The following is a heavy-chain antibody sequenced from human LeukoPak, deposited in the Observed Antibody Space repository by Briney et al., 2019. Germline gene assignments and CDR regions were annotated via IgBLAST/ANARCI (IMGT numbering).Heavy chain of an antibody. CDR2: IYYSGST. V-gene: IGHV4-31*03. CDR1: GGSISSGGYY. Sequence: SETLSLTRTVSGGSISSGGYYWSWIRQHPGKGLEWIGYIYYSGSTYYNPSLKSRVTISVDTSKNQFSLKLSSVTAADTAVYYCARDRGQHGHDWFDPWGQGTLVTVSS. J-gene: IGHJ5*02. CDR3: ARDRGQHGHDWFDP. D-gene: IGHD6-13*01.